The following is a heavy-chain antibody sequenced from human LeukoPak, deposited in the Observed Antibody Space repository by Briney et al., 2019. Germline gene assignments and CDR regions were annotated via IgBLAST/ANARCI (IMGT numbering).Heavy chain of an antibody. D-gene: IGHD5-18*01. CDR1: GFTVSSNS. Sequence: PGGSLRLSCTVSGFTVSSNSMSWVRQAPGKGLEWVSFIYSDNTHYSDSVKGRFTISRDNSKNTLYLQMNSLRSEDTAVYYCARENWRGYTLYYMDVWGKGTTVTVSS. CDR2: IYSDNT. J-gene: IGHJ6*03. V-gene: IGHV3-53*05. CDR3: ARENWRGYTLYYMDV.